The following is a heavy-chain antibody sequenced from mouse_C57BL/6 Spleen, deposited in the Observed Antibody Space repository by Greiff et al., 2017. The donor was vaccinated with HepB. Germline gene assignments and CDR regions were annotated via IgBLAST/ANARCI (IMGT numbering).Heavy chain of an antibody. CDR1: GYAFSSYW. CDR3: ARLYYSTYWYFDV. J-gene: IGHJ1*03. Sequence: QVQLKESGAELVKPGASVKISCKASGYAFSSYWMNWVKQRPGKGLEWIGQIYPGDGDTNYNGKFKGKATLTADKSSSTAYMQLSSLTSEDSAVYFCARLYYSTYWYFDVWGTGTTVTVSS. CDR2: IYPGDGDT. D-gene: IGHD2-5*01. V-gene: IGHV1-80*01.